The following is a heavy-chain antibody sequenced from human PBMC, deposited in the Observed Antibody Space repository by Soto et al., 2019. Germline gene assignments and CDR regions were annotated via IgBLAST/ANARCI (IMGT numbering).Heavy chain of an antibody. Sequence: EVQLLESGGGLVQPGGSLRLSCAASGFTFISDAMSWVRQAPGKGLEWVSAISGSGGSTYYADSVKGRFTISRDNSKNPLYLQMNSLGAEVTAVYYCAKHPWGGGYSCYGMNWFDPWGQGTLVTVS. J-gene: IGHJ5*02. CDR3: AKHPWGGGYSCYGMNWFDP. CDR1: GFTFISDA. D-gene: IGHD5-12*01. CDR2: ISGSGGST. V-gene: IGHV3-23*01.